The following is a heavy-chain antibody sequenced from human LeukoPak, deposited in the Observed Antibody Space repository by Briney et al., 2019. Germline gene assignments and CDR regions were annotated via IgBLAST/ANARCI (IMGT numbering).Heavy chain of an antibody. V-gene: IGHV1-8*01. J-gene: IGHJ3*02. Sequence: ASVKVSCKASGYTCTSYDINWVRQATGQGLEWMGWINPNSGYTGHAQKFQGRVTMTRNTSISTAYMELSSLRSEDTAVYYCARGNRLYSSSWYSLAFDIWGRGTMVTVSS. CDR1: GYTCTSYD. D-gene: IGHD6-13*01. CDR2: INPNSGYT. CDR3: ARGNRLYSSSWYSLAFDI.